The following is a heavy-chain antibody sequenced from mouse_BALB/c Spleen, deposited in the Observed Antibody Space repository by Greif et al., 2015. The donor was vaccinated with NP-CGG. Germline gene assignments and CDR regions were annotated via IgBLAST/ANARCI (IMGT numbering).Heavy chain of an antibody. J-gene: IGHJ2*01. CDR1: GYTFTSYW. D-gene: IGHD1-1*01. Sequence: QVQLQQSGAELVRPGASVKLSCKASGYTFTSYWINWVKQRPGQGLEWIGNIYPSDSYTNYNQKFKDKATLTVDKSSSTAYMQLSSPTSEDSAVYYCARGGYGSSYEYFDYWGQGTTLTVSS. CDR2: IYPSDSYT. CDR3: ARGGYGSSYEYFDY. V-gene: IGHV1-69*02.